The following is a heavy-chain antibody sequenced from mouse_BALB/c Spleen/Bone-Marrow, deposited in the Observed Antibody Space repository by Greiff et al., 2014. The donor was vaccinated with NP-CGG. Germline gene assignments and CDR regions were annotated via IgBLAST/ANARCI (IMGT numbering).Heavy chain of an antibody. CDR1: GYAFTNYL. CDR3: ARDGDYDEGYAMDY. V-gene: IGHV1-54*01. D-gene: IGHD2-4*01. CDR2: INPGSGGT. J-gene: IGHJ4*01. Sequence: VQLQQSGAELVRPGTSVKVSCKASGYAFTNYLIEWVKQRPGQGLAWIGVINPGSGGTNYNEKFKGKATLTADKSSSTAYMQLSSLTSDDSAVYFCARDGDYDEGYAMDYWGQGTSVTVSS.